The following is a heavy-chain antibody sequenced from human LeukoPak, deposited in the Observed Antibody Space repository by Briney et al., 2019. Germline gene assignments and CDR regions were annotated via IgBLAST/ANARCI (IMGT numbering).Heavy chain of an antibody. CDR2: ISSSGSTI. D-gene: IGHD2-15*01. Sequence: GGSLRLYCAASGFTFSDYYMSWIRQAPGKGLEWVSYISSSGSTIYYADSVKGRFTISRDNAKNSLYLQMNSLRAEDTAVYYCARVLNYYYYMDVWGKGTTVTVSS. V-gene: IGHV3-11*01. J-gene: IGHJ6*03. CDR3: ARVLNYYYYMDV. CDR1: GFTFSDYY.